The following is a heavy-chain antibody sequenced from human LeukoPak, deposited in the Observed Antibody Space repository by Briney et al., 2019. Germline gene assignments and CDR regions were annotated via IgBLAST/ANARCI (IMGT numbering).Heavy chain of an antibody. CDR1: GVSISSSNSY. Sequence: SETLSLTCTVSGVSISSSNSYWGWIRQPPGKGLEWIGSIYYSGNTYYNASLKSQVSISIDTSKNQFSLRLTSVTAADTAVYYCARVSSHYDSSGYYDYWGQGTLVTVSS. D-gene: IGHD3-22*01. CDR2: IYYSGNT. CDR3: ARVSSHYDSSGYYDY. V-gene: IGHV4-39*01. J-gene: IGHJ4*02.